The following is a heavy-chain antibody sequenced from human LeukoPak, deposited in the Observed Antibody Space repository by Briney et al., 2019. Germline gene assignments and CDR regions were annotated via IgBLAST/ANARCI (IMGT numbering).Heavy chain of an antibody. V-gene: IGHV1-2*02. CDR2: INPNSGGT. CDR3: AREETYYDILTGYSLPHFDY. Sequence: WASVKVSCKASGYTFTGYYMHWVQQAPGQGLEWMGWINPNSGGTNYAQKFQGRVTMTRDTPISTAYMELSRLRSDDTAVYYCAREETYYDILTGYSLPHFDYWGQGTLVTVSS. CDR1: GYTFTGYY. J-gene: IGHJ4*02. D-gene: IGHD3-9*01.